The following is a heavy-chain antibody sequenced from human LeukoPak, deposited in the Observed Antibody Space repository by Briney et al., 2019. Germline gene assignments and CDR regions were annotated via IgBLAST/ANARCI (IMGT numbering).Heavy chain of an antibody. CDR1: GFTFSTYA. CDR2: ISGSGTST. CDR3: AKDLYYGSGSKFDD. D-gene: IGHD3-10*01. V-gene: IGHV3-23*01. Sequence: GGSLILCCAASGFTFSTYAMGWVRPAPGKGLELVSFISGSGTSTYYADSVTGRFTISRDNSKNTLSLQMNSLRDEDTAVYYCAKDLYYGSGSKFDDWGQGTLVTVSS. J-gene: IGHJ4*02.